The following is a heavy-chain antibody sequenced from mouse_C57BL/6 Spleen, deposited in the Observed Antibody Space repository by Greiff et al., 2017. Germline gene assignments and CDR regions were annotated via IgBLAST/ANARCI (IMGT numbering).Heavy chain of an antibody. CDR2: IYPGDGDT. Sequence: VQLQQSGPELVKPGASVKISCKASGYAFSSSWMNWVKQRPGKGLEWIGRIYPGDGDTNYNGKFKGKATLTADKSSSTAYMQLSSLTSEDSAVYFCARMGLRRGVDYWGQGTTLTVSS. D-gene: IGHD2-4*01. V-gene: IGHV1-82*01. CDR3: ARMGLRRGVDY. CDR1: GYAFSSSW. J-gene: IGHJ2*01.